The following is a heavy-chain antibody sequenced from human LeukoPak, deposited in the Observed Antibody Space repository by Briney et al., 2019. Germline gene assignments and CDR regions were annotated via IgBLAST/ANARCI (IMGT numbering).Heavy chain of an antibody. J-gene: IGHJ4*02. D-gene: IGHD1-26*01. V-gene: IGHV1-69*01. CDR1: GGTFSSYA. Sequence: SVKVSCKASGGTFSSYAISWVRQAPGQGLEWMGGIIPIFGTANYAQKFQGRVTITADESTSTAYMELSSLRSEDTAVYYCARDARIVGATNYLDYWGQGTLVTVSS. CDR2: IIPIFGTA. CDR3: ARDARIVGATNYLDY.